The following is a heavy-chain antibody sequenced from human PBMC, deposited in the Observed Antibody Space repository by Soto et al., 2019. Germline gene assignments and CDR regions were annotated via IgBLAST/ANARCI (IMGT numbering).Heavy chain of an antibody. J-gene: IGHJ4*02. CDR2: ISTYNGNT. D-gene: IGHD3-10*01. V-gene: IGHV1-18*01. Sequence: QVQLVQSGAEVKKPGASVKVSCKASGYTFTSYGISWVRQAPGQGLEWMGWISTYNGNTKYAQKLQGRVTMTTDTPASRAYRGLRSLRSDDTAVFSCARELVRGVGSDYWGQGTLVTVSS. CDR1: GYTFTSYG. CDR3: ARELVRGVGSDY.